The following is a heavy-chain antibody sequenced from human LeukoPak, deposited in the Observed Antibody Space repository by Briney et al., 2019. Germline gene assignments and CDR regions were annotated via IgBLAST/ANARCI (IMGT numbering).Heavy chain of an antibody. D-gene: IGHD4-23*01. J-gene: IGHJ3*02. Sequence: ASVKVSCKASGYTFTSYGISWVGQAPGQGREWMGWISAYNGNTNYAQKLQGRVTITTDTSTSTAYMELRSLRSDDTAVYYCARGLDYGGNSAFDIWGQGTMVTVSS. V-gene: IGHV1-18*01. CDR1: GYTFTSYG. CDR2: ISAYNGNT. CDR3: ARGLDYGGNSAFDI.